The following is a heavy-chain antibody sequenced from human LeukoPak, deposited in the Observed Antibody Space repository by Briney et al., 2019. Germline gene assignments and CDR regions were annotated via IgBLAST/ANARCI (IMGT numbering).Heavy chain of an antibody. J-gene: IGHJ4*02. Sequence: ASVKVSCKASGYTFTSYGISWVRQAPGQGLEWMGWISAYNGNTNYAQKLQGRVTMTTDTSTSTAYMELRSLRSDDTAVYYCARGAYYDSSGYQTYFCYWGQGTLVTVSS. V-gene: IGHV1-18*01. CDR1: GYTFTSYG. CDR2: ISAYNGNT. CDR3: ARGAYYDSSGYQTYFCY. D-gene: IGHD3-22*01.